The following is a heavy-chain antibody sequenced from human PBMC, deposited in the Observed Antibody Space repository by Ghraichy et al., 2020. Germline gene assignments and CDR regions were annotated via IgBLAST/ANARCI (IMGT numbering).Heavy chain of an antibody. CDR1: GFTFSGYC. D-gene: IGHD6-6*01. Sequence: GGSLRLSCAASGFTFSGYCMHWVRQAPGKGLVWVSRINSDGSSTSYADSVKGRFTISRDNAKNTLYLQMNSLRAEDTAVYYCASRSSGSYQFDYWGQGTLVTVSS. J-gene: IGHJ4*02. CDR3: ASRSSGSYQFDY. V-gene: IGHV3-74*01. CDR2: INSDGSST.